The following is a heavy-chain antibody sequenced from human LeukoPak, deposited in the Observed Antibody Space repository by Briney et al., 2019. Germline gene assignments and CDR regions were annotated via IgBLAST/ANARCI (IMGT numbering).Heavy chain of an antibody. V-gene: IGHV5-51*01. CDR1: GYSFTSYW. J-gene: IGHJ1*01. Sequence: GESLKISCKGSGYSFTSYWIGWVRQMPGKGLEWMGIIYPGDSDTRYSPSFQGQVTISADKSISTAYLQWSSLQASDTAIYYCARQAVPVAKYFQYWGQGTLVTVSS. CDR2: IYPGDSDT. D-gene: IGHD2-2*01. CDR3: ARQAVPVAKYFQY.